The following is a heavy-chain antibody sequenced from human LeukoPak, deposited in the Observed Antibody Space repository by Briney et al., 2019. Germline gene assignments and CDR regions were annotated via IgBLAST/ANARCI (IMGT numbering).Heavy chain of an antibody. J-gene: IGHJ4*02. CDR1: GGSISSNY. D-gene: IGHD2-15*01. CDR3: AESDSSQIPDH. Sequence: SETLSLTCTVSGGSISSNYWSWIRQPPGKGLEWIGEINRSGGTVYNPSLKSRVTISADTSKKQFSLKLSSVTAADTAVYYCAESDSSQIPDHWGQGTLVTVSS. V-gene: IGHV4-34*01. CDR2: INRSGGT.